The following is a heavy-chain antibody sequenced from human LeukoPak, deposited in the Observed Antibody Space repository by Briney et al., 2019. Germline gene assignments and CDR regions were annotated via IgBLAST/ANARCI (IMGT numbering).Heavy chain of an antibody. D-gene: IGHD3-3*01. CDR2: IYYSGST. V-gene: IGHV4-30-4*08. CDR3: ARRGSTILGGVTEY. Sequence: SQTLSLTCTVSGGSISSGDYYWSWIRQPPGKGLEWIGYIYYSGSTYYNPSLKSRVTISVDTSKNQFSLKLSSVTAADTAVYYCARRGSTILGGVTEYWGQRTLVTVSS. CDR1: GGSISSGDYY. J-gene: IGHJ4*02.